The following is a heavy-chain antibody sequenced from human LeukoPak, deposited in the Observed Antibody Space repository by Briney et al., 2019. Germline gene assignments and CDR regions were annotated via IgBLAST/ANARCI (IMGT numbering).Heavy chain of an antibody. Sequence: GGSLRLSCAASGFTFSSYSMNWVRQAPGKGLEWVAAICNDRSNKYYADSVKGRFTISRDNDKNTLYLQMNSLRDEDTAVYYCSGEIFFAHDDIVVVPADDYACDIWGQGKMVTVSS. CDR2: ICNDRSNK. CDR3: SGEIFFAHDDIVVVPADDYACDI. V-gene: IGHV3-33*03. J-gene: IGHJ3*02. D-gene: IGHD2-2*01. CDR1: GFTFSSYS.